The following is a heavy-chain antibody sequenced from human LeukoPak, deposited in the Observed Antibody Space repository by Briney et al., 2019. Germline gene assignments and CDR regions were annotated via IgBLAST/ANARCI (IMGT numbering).Heavy chain of an antibody. Sequence: PGGSLRLSCTVSGFTVSSNSMSWVRQAPGKGLEWVSFIYSDNTHYSDSVKGRFTISRDNSKNTLYLQMNSLRAEDTAVYYCARGRGGRYYDILTGYYYYYMDVWGKGTTVTVSS. D-gene: IGHD3-9*01. V-gene: IGHV3-53*01. J-gene: IGHJ6*03. CDR1: GFTVSSNS. CDR3: ARGRGGRYYDILTGYYYYYMDV. CDR2: IYSDNT.